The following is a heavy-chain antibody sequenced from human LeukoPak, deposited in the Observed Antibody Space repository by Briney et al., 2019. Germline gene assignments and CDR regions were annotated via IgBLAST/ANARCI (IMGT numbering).Heavy chain of an antibody. CDR2: IRSKIYGGTP. J-gene: IGHJ4*02. V-gene: IGHV3-49*04. CDR3: TRDQTPYY. CDR1: GFTFSDYY. Sequence: GGSLRLSCAASGFTFSDYYMDWVRQAPGKGLEWVGFIRSKIYGGTPEYAASVKGRFTISRDDSKGVAYLQMNSLKTEDTAVYYCTRDQTPYYWGQGTLVTVAS.